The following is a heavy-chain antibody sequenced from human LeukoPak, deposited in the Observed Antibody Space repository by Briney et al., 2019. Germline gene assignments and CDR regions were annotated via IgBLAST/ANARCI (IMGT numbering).Heavy chain of an antibody. V-gene: IGHV1-2*02. CDR3: ARAVLRSVYGMDV. D-gene: IGHD3-10*02. J-gene: IGHJ6*02. CDR2: INPNSGGT. CDR1: EYTFTRYY. Sequence: ASVTVSCKASEYTFTRYYMHWVRQAPGQGLEWMGWINPNSGGTNYAQKFQGRVTMTRDTSISTAYMELSRLRSDDTAVYYCARAVLRSVYGMDVWGQGTTVTVSS.